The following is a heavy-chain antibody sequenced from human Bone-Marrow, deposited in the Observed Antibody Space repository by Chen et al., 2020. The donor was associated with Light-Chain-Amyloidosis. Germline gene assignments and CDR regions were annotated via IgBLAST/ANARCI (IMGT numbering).Heavy chain of an antibody. CDR1: GGTFSIYS. J-gene: IGHJ6*02. CDR2: IIPMCVTT. V-gene: IGHV1-69*06. CDR3: ARRGCCSGTSCSRENYYFDYGLDV. Sequence: QVQLVQSGAAVKRPGSSVKVSCTASGGTFSIYSINWVRLAPGQGLEWVGQIIPMCVTTNYARIFEGRVSINADKSATVAYMELSRLRSEDTSVYYCARRGCCSGTSCSRENYYFDYGLDVLGQGTTVTGCS. D-gene: IGHD2-2*01.